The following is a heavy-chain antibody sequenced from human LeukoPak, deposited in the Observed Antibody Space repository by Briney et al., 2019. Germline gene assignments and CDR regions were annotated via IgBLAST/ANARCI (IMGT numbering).Heavy chain of an antibody. J-gene: IGHJ3*02. CDR3: ARHMWNWNDRLPDAFDI. CDR2: IYPGDSDA. Sequence: GEALQISCKGAGCGFTNYWIGWVRQMPGKGLKGMGIIYPGDSDARYSPSFQGQVTISADKSLSTAYLQWSSLKPSDTAMYYCARHMWNWNDRLPDAFDICGQGTMVTVS. V-gene: IGHV5-51*01. D-gene: IGHD1-1*01. CDR1: GCGFTNYW.